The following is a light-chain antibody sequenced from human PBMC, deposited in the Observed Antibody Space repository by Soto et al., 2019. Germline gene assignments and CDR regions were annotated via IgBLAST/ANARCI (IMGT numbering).Light chain of an antibody. J-gene: IGKJ1*01. V-gene: IGKV4-1*01. CDR2: WAS. Sequence: DIVMTQSPDSLAVSLGERATINCKYSQSVLYSSNNKNYLAWYQQKPGQPPKLLIYWASTRESGVPDRFSGSGSGTDFTLTISSLQAEDVAVYCCQQYYSTPTWTFGQGTKVEIK. CDR3: QQYYSTPTWT. CDR1: QSVLYSSNNKNY.